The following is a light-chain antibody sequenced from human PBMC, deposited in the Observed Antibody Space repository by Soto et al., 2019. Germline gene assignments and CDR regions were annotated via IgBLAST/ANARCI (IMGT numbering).Light chain of an antibody. CDR2: WAS. CDR3: QQHYSTPPT. J-gene: IGKJ1*01. CDR1: QSVLYSSNNKNY. V-gene: IGKV4-1*01. Sequence: DIVMTQSPDSLAVSLGERATINCKSSQSVLYSSNNKNYLSWYQQKPGQPPKLLISWASTRESGVPDRFTGSGSGTDFTLTISSLQTEDLAVYYCQQHYSTPPTFGQGTRVEIK.